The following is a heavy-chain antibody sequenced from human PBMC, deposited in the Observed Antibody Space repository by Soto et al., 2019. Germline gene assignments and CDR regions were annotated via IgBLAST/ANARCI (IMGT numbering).Heavy chain of an antibody. Sequence: SETLSLTCTVSGGSISSYYWSWIRQPPGKGLEWIGYIYYSGGTNYNPSLKSRVTISVDTSKNQFPLKLSSVTAADTAVYYCARLSGYDFPNYYYGMDVWGQGTTVTVSS. V-gene: IGHV4-59*08. D-gene: IGHD5-12*01. CDR3: ARLSGYDFPNYYYGMDV. CDR1: GGSISSYY. J-gene: IGHJ6*02. CDR2: IYYSGGT.